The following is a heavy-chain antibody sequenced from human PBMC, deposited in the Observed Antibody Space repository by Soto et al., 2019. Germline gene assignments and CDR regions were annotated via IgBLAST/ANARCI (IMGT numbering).Heavy chain of an antibody. CDR2: ISYDGSNK. Sequence: GGSLRLSCAASGFTFSSYAMHWVGQAPGKGLEWVAVISYDGSNKYYADSVKGRFTISRENSKNTLYLQMNSLRAEDTAVYYCASDYYSNGYYIYYFYYWGQRTLVTVSS. CDR1: GFTFSSYA. CDR3: ASDYYSNGYYIYYFYY. V-gene: IGHV3-30-3*01. J-gene: IGHJ4*01. D-gene: IGHD3-22*01.